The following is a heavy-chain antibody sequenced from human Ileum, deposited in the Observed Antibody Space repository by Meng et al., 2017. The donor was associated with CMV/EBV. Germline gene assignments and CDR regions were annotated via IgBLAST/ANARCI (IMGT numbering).Heavy chain of an antibody. D-gene: IGHD1-26*01. V-gene: IGHV7-4-1*02. J-gene: IGHJ4*02. Sequence: SCKTSGYTFTSNNIIWVRQAPGQGREWMGWIDTNTGNPTYAQGFTGRFVFSLDTSVNTAYLQISSLKAEDTAVYYCARDGLSGRYFDYWGQGTLVTVSS. CDR2: IDTNTGNP. CDR1: GYTFTSNN. CDR3: ARDGLSGRYFDY.